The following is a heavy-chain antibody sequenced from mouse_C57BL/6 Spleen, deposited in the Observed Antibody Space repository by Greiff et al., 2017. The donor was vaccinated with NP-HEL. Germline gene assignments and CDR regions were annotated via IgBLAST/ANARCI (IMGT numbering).Heavy chain of an antibody. V-gene: IGHV5-16*01. CDR3: AREGQLGRYYFDY. D-gene: IGHD4-1*02. J-gene: IGHJ2*01. CDR2: INYDGSST. CDR1: GFTFSDYY. Sequence: EVNVVESEGGLVQPGSSMKLSCTASGFTFSDYYMAWVRQVPEKGLEWVANINYDGSSTYYLDSLKSRFIISRDNAKNILYLQMSSLKSEDTATYYCAREGQLGRYYFDYWGQGTTLTVSS.